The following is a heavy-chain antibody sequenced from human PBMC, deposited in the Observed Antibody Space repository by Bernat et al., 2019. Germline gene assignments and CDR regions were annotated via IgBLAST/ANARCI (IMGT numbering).Heavy chain of an antibody. CDR2: INPNSGDT. Sequence: QVQLVQSGAEVKKPGASVKVSCKASGYTFTGYYMHWVRQAPGQGLEWMGWINPNSGDTHYTQNFQGRVTMTRDTSIRTVYMEVSRLRSDDTAVYFCARDPDVYGDSLTWFDTWGQGTLVAISS. CDR3: ARDPDVYGDSLTWFDT. J-gene: IGHJ5*02. V-gene: IGHV1-2*02. CDR1: GYTFTGYY. D-gene: IGHD4-17*01.